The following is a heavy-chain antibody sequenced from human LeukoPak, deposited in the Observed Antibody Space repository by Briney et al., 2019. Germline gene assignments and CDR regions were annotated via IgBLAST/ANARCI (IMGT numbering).Heavy chain of an antibody. CDR1: GFTFNDYY. CDR3: ARYDTSGYYPDF. J-gene: IGHJ4*02. CDR2: ISGSENTI. V-gene: IGHV3-11*01. Sequence: PGGSLTLSCTASGFTFNDYYMSWLRQAPGEGPEWLSYISGSENTIYYAESVRGRFTISRDNAKNSLSLQMNSLRAEDTALYYCARYDTSGYYPDFWGQGTLLTVSS. D-gene: IGHD3-22*01.